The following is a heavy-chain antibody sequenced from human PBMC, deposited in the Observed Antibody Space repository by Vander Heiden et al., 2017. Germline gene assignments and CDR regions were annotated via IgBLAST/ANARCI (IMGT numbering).Heavy chain of an antibody. CDR2: IWFGGSNK. D-gene: IGHD6-19*01. CDR3: ARALSSGWSLFDY. J-gene: IGHJ4*02. CDR1: GFTFSSSV. V-gene: IGHV3-33*01. Sequence: VQLVESGGGVVQPRRSLRLSCAASGFTFSSSVRHWVRQAPGKGLEWVALIWFGGSNKYYADSVKGRFTISRDNSKNTLYLQMNSLRAEDTAVYYCARALSSGWSLFDYWGQGTLVTVSS.